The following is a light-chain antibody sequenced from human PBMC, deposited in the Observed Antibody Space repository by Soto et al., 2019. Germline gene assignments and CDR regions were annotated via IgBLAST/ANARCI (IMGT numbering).Light chain of an antibody. CDR1: SSDVGGYNF. J-gene: IGLJ2*01. CDR3: SSYTSSSTLVV. CDR2: DVT. Sequence: QSALTQPASVSGSPGQSITIPCTGTSSDVGGYNFVSWYQQYPGKAPKLMISDVTNRPSGVSNRFSASKSGNTASLTISGLQAEDEANYYCSSYTSSSTLVVFGGGTKLTVL. V-gene: IGLV2-14*01.